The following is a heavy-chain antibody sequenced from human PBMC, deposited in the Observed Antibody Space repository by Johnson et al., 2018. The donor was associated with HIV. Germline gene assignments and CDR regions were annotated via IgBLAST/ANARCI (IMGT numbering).Heavy chain of an antibody. J-gene: IGHJ3*01. V-gene: IGHV3-30-3*01. CDR2: ISYDGSNK. CDR3: ARDRFPYYDFWSGYY. D-gene: IGHD3-3*01. CDR1: GFTFSSYA. Sequence: QVQLVESGGGVVQPGGSLRLSCAASGFTFSSYAMHWVRQAPGKGLEWVAVISYDGSNKYYADSVKGRFTISRDNSKNTLYLQMNSLRAEDTAVYYCARDRFPYYDFWSGYYRGQGTMVTVSS.